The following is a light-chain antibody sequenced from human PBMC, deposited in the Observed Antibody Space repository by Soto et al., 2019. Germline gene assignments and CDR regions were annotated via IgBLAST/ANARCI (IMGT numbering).Light chain of an antibody. CDR2: AAY. V-gene: IGKV1-39*01. CDR3: QQSYSTLWT. Sequence: DIQMTQSPSSLSASVGDRVTITCRASQSISSYLNWYQQKLGKAPKLLIYAAYSLESGVPSRFSGSGSGTDFTLTISSLQPEDFATYYCQQSYSTLWTFGQGTKVEI. J-gene: IGKJ1*01. CDR1: QSISSY.